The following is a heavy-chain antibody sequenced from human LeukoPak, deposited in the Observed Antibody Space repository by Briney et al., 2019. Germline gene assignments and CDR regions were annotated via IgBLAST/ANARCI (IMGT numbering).Heavy chain of an antibody. D-gene: IGHD1-26*01. J-gene: IGHJ4*02. CDR3: AKDRRSWWEIHY. CDR2: FSGSGGST. CDR1: VVTVSSYA. Sequence: RLSCAASVVTVSSYAMRWVRQDPGKGLECISGFSGSGGSTYYADSVKGRFTISRDNSMNTLYLQMSSLTTDDTAVYYCAKDRRSWWEIHYWGQGTLVNVSS. V-gene: IGHV3-23*01.